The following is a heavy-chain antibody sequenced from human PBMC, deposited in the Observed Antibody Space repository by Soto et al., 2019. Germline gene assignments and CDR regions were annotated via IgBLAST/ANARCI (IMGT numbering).Heavy chain of an antibody. Sequence: EVQLVESGGGLVQPGVSLRLSCAASGFTVSGNYMNWVRQAPGKGLEWVSVIYSDGSTYYADSVKGRFTISSDSSKHRLYLQMNRLRAEDTAVYYCARGGGAAAAYWGPGTLVTVSS. V-gene: IGHV3-66*01. D-gene: IGHD6-13*01. CDR2: IYSDGST. CDR3: ARGGGAAAAY. CDR1: GFTVSGNY. J-gene: IGHJ4*02.